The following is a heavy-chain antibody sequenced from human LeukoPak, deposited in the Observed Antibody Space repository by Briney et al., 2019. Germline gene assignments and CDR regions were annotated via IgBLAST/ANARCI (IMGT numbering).Heavy chain of an antibody. D-gene: IGHD2-2*01. CDR3: ARGAVPAADGFFDY. CDR1: GGTFSSYA. Sequence: SVKVSCKASGGTFSSYAISWVRQAPGQGLEWMGRIIPIFGTANYAQKFQGRVTITTDESTSTAYMELSSLRSEDTAVYYSARGAVPAADGFFDYWGQGTLVTVSS. J-gene: IGHJ4*02. V-gene: IGHV1-69*05. CDR2: IIPIFGTA.